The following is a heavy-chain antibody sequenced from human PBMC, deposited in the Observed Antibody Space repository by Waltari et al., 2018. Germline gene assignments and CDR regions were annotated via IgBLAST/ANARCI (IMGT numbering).Heavy chain of an antibody. CDR2: IKQDGSEK. D-gene: IGHD4-17*01. CDR3: ARDGYGDRYYYYYMDV. CDR1: GFTFISNG. V-gene: IGHV3-7*01. Sequence: EVQLVESGGGLVQPGGSLRLSCAASGFTFISNGMTWVRQAHGKGLEWVANIKQDGSEKYYVDSVKGRFTISRDNAKNSLYLQMNSLRAENTAVYYCARDGYGDRYYYYYMDVWGKGTTVTVSS. J-gene: IGHJ6*03.